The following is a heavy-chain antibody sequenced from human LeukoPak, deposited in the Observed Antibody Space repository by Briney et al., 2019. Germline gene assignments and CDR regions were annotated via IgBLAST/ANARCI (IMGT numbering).Heavy chain of an antibody. D-gene: IGHD3-3*02. CDR2: IIPIFGTA. J-gene: IGHJ4*02. V-gene: IGHV1-69*05. Sequence: ASVKVSCKASGGTFSSYAISWARQAPGQGLEWMGGIIPIFGTANYAQKFQGRVTITTDESTSTAYMELSSLRSEDTAVYYCARHFWSGYYRDYWGQGTLVTVSS. CDR3: ARHFWSGYYRDY. CDR1: GGTFSSYA.